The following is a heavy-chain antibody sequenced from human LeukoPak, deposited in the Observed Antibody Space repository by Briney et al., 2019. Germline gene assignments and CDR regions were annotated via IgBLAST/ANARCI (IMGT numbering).Heavy chain of an antibody. J-gene: IGHJ3*02. CDR3: AIRGYSYGPSAFDI. CDR2: INPNSGGT. V-gene: IGHV1-2*02. D-gene: IGHD5-18*01. Sequence: ASVKVSCKASGYTFTGYYMHWVRQAPGQGLEWMGWINPNSGGTNYAQKFQGRVTMTRDTSISTAYMELSRLRSDDTAVYYCAIRGYSYGPSAFDIWGQGTMVTVSP. CDR1: GYTFTGYY.